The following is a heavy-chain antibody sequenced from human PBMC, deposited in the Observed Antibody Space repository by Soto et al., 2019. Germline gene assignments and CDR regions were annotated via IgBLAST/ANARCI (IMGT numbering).Heavy chain of an antibody. CDR1: GFTFDDNA. Sequence: LILSCAVSGFTFDDNAMHLVRQAPEKGLEWVSGINWKSDIGYADSVKGRFTISRDNAENSLYLQMNSLRAEDTALYYCAISQDRGGRTTFIYWGQGTQVTVSS. CDR3: AISQDRGGRTTFIY. CDR2: INWKSDI. V-gene: IGHV3-9*01. J-gene: IGHJ4*02. D-gene: IGHD3-16*01.